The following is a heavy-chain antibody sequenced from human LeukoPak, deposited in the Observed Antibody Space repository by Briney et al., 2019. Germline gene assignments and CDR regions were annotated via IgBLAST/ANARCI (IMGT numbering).Heavy chain of an antibody. CDR3: ARASVDTVMVRGLDYYYMDV. Sequence: AETLSLTCAVYGGSFSGYYWSWIRQPPGKGLEWIGEINHSGSTNYNPSLTSRVTISVDTSKNQFSLKLSSVTAADTAVYYCARASVDTVMVRGLDYYYMDVWGKGTTVTVSS. CDR2: INHSGST. D-gene: IGHD5-18*01. J-gene: IGHJ6*03. V-gene: IGHV4-34*01. CDR1: GGSFSGYY.